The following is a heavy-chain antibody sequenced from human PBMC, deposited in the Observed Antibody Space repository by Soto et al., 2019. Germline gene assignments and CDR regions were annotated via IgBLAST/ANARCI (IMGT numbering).Heavy chain of an antibody. CDR3: ARDAGGDNWFDP. CDR1: GGSISSGGYY. J-gene: IGHJ5*02. Sequence: SETLSLTCTVSGGSISSGGYYWSWIRQHPGKGLEWIGYIYYSGSTYYNPSLKSRVTISVDTSKNQFSLKLSSVTAADTAVYYCARDAGGDNWFDPWGQGTLVTVSS. D-gene: IGHD2-21*01. CDR2: IYYSGST. V-gene: IGHV4-31*03.